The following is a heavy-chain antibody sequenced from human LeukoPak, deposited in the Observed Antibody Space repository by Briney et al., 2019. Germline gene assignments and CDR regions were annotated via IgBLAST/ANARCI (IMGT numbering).Heavy chain of an antibody. Sequence: KTSETLSLTCAVYGGSFSGYYWSWIRQPPGKGLEWIGEINHSGSTNYNPSLKSRVTISVDTSKNQFSLKLSSVTAADTAVYYCARNGVIVNFDYWGQGTLVTVSS. V-gene: IGHV4-34*01. D-gene: IGHD3-16*02. CDR1: GGSFSGYY. J-gene: IGHJ4*02. CDR3: ARNGVIVNFDY. CDR2: INHSGST.